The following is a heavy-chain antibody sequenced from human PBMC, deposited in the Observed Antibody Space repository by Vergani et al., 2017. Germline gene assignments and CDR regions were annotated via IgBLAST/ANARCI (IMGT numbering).Heavy chain of an antibody. CDR3: ARECLTASSSGYPRWFDP. J-gene: IGHJ5*02. CDR2: ISSSSSTI. CDR1: GFTFSSYS. D-gene: IGHD3-22*01. Sequence: EVQLVESGGGLVQPGGSLRLSCAASGFTFSSYSMNWVRQAPGKGLEWVSYISSSSSTIYYADSVKGRFTISRDNAKNSLYLQMNSLRDEDTAVYYCARECLTASSSGYPRWFDPWGQGTLVTVSS. V-gene: IGHV3-48*02.